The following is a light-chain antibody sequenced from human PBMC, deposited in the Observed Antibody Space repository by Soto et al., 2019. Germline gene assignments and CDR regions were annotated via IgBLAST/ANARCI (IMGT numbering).Light chain of an antibody. CDR2: AAS. Sequence: AIRMTQSPSSLSASIGDRVTITCRASHVVSTYLAWYQQKPGKAPKALIYAASFLQSGVPSRFSGSGSGTDFSLTISVRQSEDFATYYCQHYYSYPYTFGQGTTRQMK. CDR1: HVVSTY. CDR3: QHYYSYPYT. J-gene: IGKJ2*01. V-gene: IGKV1-8*01.